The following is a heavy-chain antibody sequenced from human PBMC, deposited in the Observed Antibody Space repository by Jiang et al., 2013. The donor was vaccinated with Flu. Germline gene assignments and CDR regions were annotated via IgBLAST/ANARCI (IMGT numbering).Heavy chain of an antibody. J-gene: IGHJ5*02. D-gene: IGHD2-2*02. V-gene: IGHV4-31*03. Sequence: GLVKPSQTLSLTCTVSGGSISSGGYYWSWIRQHPGKGLEWIGYIYYSGSTYYNPSLKSRVTISVDTSKNQFSLKLSSVTAADTAVYYCARTQPSQYCSSTSCYTGVVDWFDPLGPGNPGHRLL. CDR3: ARTQPSQYCSSTSCYTGVVDWFDP. CDR2: IYYSGST. CDR1: GGSISSGGYY.